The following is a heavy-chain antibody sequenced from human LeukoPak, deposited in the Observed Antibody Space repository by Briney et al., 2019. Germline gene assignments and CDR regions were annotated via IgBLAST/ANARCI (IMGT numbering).Heavy chain of an antibody. D-gene: IGHD3-10*01. V-gene: IGHV3-48*04. Sequence: GGSLRLSCAASGFTFSSYSMNWVRQAPGKGLEWVSYISSSSSTIYYADSVKGRFTISRDNAKNSLYLQMNSLRAEDTAVYYCARALMDPMVRGRDPYYFDYWGQGTLVTVSS. CDR3: ARALMDPMVRGRDPYYFDY. J-gene: IGHJ4*02. CDR2: ISSSSSTI. CDR1: GFTFSSYS.